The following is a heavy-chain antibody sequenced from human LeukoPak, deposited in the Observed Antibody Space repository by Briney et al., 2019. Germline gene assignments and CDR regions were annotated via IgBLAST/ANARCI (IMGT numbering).Heavy chain of an antibody. CDR1: GFTFSSYS. D-gene: IGHD5-12*01. CDR2: ISSSSSTI. V-gene: IGHV3-48*01. CDR3: ASATQSVYYYYYGMDV. J-gene: IGHJ6*02. Sequence: GGSLRLSCAASGFTFSSYSMNWVRQAPGKGLEWASYISSSSSTIYYADSVKGRFTISRDNAKNSLYLQMNSLRAEDTAVYYCASATQSVYYYYYGMDVWGQGTTVTASS.